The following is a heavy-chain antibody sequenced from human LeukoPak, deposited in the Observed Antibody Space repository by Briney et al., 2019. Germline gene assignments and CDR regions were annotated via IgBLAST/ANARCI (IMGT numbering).Heavy chain of an antibody. CDR3: ARDGCSSTSCYYNWFDP. J-gene: IGHJ5*02. D-gene: IGHD2-2*01. Sequence: ASVKVSCKASGYTFTSYGISWVRQAPGQGLEWMGWISAYNGNTNYAQKLQGRVTMTIDTSTSTAYMELRSLRSDDTAVYYCARDGCSSTSCYYNWFDPWGQGTLVTVSS. V-gene: IGHV1-18*01. CDR2: ISAYNGNT. CDR1: GYTFTSYG.